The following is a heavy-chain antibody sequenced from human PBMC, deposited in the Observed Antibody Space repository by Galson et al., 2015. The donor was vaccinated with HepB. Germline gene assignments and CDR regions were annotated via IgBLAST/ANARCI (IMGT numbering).Heavy chain of an antibody. D-gene: IGHD6-13*01. J-gene: IGHJ6*02. Sequence: SVKVSCKASGYTFTSYGISWVRQAPGQGLEWVGWITTFNGNTSYAQKLQGRVTMTTDTSTSTAYMELRSLRSDDTAVYYCARDWGVAAVTGHYYYYYGMDVWGQGTTVTVSS. CDR3: ARDWGVAAVTGHYYYYYGMDV. V-gene: IGHV1-18*04. CDR1: GYTFTSYG. CDR2: ITTFNGNT.